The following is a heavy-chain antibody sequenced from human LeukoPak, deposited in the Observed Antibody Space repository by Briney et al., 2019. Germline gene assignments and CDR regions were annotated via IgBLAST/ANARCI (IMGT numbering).Heavy chain of an antibody. CDR3: ARDRDSSSWSGGY. CDR1: GFTFSTYT. J-gene: IGHJ4*02. V-gene: IGHV3-21*04. CDR2: ISSRSSYI. Sequence: GGSLRLSCAASGFTFSTYTMNWFRQAPGRGLEWVSSISSRSSYIYDADSVKGRFTTSRDNAKNSLYLQMNSLRAEDTALYYCARDRDSSSWSGGYWGQGTLVTVSS. D-gene: IGHD6-13*01.